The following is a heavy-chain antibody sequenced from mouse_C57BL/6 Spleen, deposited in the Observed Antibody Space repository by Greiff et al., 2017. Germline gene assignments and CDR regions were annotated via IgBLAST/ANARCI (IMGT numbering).Heavy chain of an antibody. Sequence: DVKLVESGPGLVKPSQSLSLTCSVTGYSITSGYYWNWIRQFPGNKLEWMGYISYDGSNNYNPSLKNRISITRDTSKNQFFLKLNSVTTEDTATYYCARADYEPYWYFDVWGTGTTVTVSS. J-gene: IGHJ1*03. V-gene: IGHV3-6*01. D-gene: IGHD2-4*01. CDR1: GYSITSGYY. CDR3: ARADYEPYWYFDV. CDR2: ISYDGSN.